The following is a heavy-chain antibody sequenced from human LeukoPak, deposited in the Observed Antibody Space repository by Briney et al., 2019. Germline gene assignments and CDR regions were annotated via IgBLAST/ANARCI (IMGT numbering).Heavy chain of an antibody. V-gene: IGHV4-34*01. J-gene: IGHJ5*02. CDR1: GGSFSGYY. D-gene: IGHD3-3*01. Sequence: SETLSLTCAVYGGSFSGYYWSWIRQPPGKGLGWIGEINHSGSTNYNPSLKSQVTISVDTSKNQFSLKLSSVTAADTAVYYCARGPLRSGYYRPNWFDPWGQGTLVTVSS. CDR2: INHSGST. CDR3: ARGPLRSGYYRPNWFDP.